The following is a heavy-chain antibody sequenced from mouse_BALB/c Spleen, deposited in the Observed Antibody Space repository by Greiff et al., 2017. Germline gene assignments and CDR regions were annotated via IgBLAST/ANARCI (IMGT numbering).Heavy chain of an antibody. CDR1: GDSITSGY. CDR3: ANLYGYDDYDFDY. Sequence: EVQLVESGPSLVKPSQTLSLTCSVTGDSITSGYWNWVRKFPGNKLEYMGYISYSGSTYYNPSLKSRISITRDTSNNQYYLQLNSVTTRHTATYYCANLYGYDDYDFDYWGQGTTLTVSA. J-gene: IGHJ2*01. CDR2: ISYSGST. V-gene: IGHV3-8*02. D-gene: IGHD2-14*01.